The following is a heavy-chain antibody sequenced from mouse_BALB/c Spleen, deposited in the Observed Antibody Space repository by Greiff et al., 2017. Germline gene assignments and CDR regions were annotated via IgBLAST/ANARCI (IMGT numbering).Heavy chain of an antibody. CDR1: GFSLTGYG. J-gene: IGHJ3*01. CDR3: ASQDYDWFAY. CDR2: IWGDGST. V-gene: IGHV2-6-7*01. D-gene: IGHD2-4*01. Sequence: QVQLKESGPGLVAPSQSLSITCTVSGFSLTGYGVNWVRQPPGKGLEWLGMIWGDGSTDYNSALKSRLSISNDNSKSQGFLKMNRLQTDDTARYYCASQDYDWFAYWGQGTLVTVSA.